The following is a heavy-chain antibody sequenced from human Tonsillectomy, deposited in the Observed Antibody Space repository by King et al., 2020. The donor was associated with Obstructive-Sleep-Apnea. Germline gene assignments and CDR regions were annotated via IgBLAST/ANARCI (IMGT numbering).Heavy chain of an antibody. D-gene: IGHD3-10*01. J-gene: IGHJ5*02. CDR1: GYTFSNYG. Sequence: QLVQSGAEVKKPGASVKVSCKASGYTFSNYGISWVRQAPGQGLEWMGWISAYNGNTNYAQKLQGRVTMTTDTSTSTAYMERRSLRSDDTAVYYCARDQEYYGPGSYSYLDLWGQGTLVTVSS. CDR3: ARDQEYYGPGSYSYLDL. CDR2: ISAYNGNT. V-gene: IGHV1-18*01.